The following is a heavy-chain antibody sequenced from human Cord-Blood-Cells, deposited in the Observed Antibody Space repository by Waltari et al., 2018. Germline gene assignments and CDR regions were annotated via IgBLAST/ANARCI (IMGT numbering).Heavy chain of an antibody. J-gene: IGHJ4*02. CDR3: ASRSSSWYFDY. CDR1: GGSISSSRYY. D-gene: IGHD6-13*01. CDR2: IYYSGNT. Sequence: QLQLQESGPGLVKPSETLSLTCTVLGGSISSSRYYWGWIRQPPGKALEWIGSIYYSGNTYYNPSLKSRVTISVDTSKNQFSLKLSSVTAADTAVYYCASRSSSWYFDYWGQGTLVTVSS. V-gene: IGHV4-39*01.